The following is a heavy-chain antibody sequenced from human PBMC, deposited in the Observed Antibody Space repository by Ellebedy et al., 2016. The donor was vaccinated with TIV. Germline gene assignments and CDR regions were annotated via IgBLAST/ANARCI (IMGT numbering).Heavy chain of an antibody. V-gene: IGHV1-69*13. Sequence: SVKVSCXASGGTFSSYAISWVRQAPGQGLEWMGGIIPIFGTANYAQKFQGRVTITADESTSTAYMELSSLRSEDTAVYYCARGSDSSSFIRLGLTLRYGMDVWGQGTTVTVSS. CDR1: GGTFSSYA. CDR2: IIPIFGTA. J-gene: IGHJ6*02. CDR3: ARGSDSSSFIRLGLTLRYGMDV. D-gene: IGHD6-6*01.